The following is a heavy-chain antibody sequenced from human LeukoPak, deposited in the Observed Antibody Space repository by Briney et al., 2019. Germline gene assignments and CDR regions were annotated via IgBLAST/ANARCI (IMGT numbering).Heavy chain of an antibody. CDR2: ISVYSGNT. V-gene: IGHV1-18*01. CDR3: AILGRAVMNVWFDP. J-gene: IGHJ5*02. Sequence: ASVKVACKASGYTFTNHDRRWVRQAPGQGLEWLGWISVYSGNTNYAQDFQGRVTMNKDTSTSTAYMELRSLIADYTAVYYCAILGRAVMNVWFDPWGQGTLVSVSS. CDR1: GYTFTNHD. D-gene: IGHD1-26*01.